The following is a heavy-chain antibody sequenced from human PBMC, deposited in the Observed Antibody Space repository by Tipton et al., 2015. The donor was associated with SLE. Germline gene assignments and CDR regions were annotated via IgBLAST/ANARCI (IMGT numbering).Heavy chain of an antibody. Sequence: GSLRLSCAASGFTFSSYAMSWVRQAPGKGLEWVSAISGSGGSTYYADSVKGRFTISRDNSKNTLYLQMNSLRAEDTAVYYCARAPRYSSGYIGEIDYWGQGTLVTVSS. CDR3: ARAPRYSSGYIGEIDY. J-gene: IGHJ4*02. CDR2: ISGSGGST. V-gene: IGHV3-23*01. CDR1: GFTFSSYA. D-gene: IGHD3-22*01.